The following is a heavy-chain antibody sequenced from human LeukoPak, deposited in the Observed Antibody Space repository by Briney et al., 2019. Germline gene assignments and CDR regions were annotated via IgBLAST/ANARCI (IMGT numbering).Heavy chain of an antibody. CDR3: ARAKPKNMVRGLIMRRESRYYFDY. J-gene: IGHJ4*02. V-gene: IGHV3-11*05. CDR1: AFTFSASY. D-gene: IGHD3-10*01. Sequence: GGSLRLSCVASAFTFSASYMTWVRQPPGKGLEWLSYIGENSGDTNYADSVKGRFTVSRDNAKNSLYLQMNSLRAEDTAVYYCARAKPKNMVRGLIMRRESRYYFDYWGQGTLVTVSS. CDR2: IGENSGDT.